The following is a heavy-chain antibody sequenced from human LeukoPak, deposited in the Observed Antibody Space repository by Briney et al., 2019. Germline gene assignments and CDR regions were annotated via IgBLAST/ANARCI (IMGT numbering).Heavy chain of an antibody. Sequence: SETLSLTCAVYGGSFSGYYWSWIRQPPGKGLEWIGEINHSGSTNYNPSLKSRVTKSVDTSKNQFSLKLSSVTAADTAVYYCARRPYYYDSSGYYSNYWGQGTLVTVSS. V-gene: IGHV4-34*01. CDR2: INHSGST. D-gene: IGHD3-22*01. CDR1: GGSFSGYY. J-gene: IGHJ4*02. CDR3: ARRPYYYDSSGYYSNY.